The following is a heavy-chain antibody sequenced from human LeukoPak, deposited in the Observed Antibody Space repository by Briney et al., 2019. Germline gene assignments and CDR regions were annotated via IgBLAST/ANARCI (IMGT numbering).Heavy chain of an antibody. D-gene: IGHD5-24*01. Sequence: SETLSLTCTVSGGSFSSYYWSWIRQPPGKGLEWIGYIHYSGGADYNPSLKSRVTMSVDTSNNQFSLKVTSVTAADTAVYYCARGTDMTPITGYYSFVYWGQGTLVSVSS. CDR1: GGSFSSYY. V-gene: IGHV4-59*12. J-gene: IGHJ4*02. CDR3: ARGTDMTPITGYYSFVY. CDR2: IHYSGGA.